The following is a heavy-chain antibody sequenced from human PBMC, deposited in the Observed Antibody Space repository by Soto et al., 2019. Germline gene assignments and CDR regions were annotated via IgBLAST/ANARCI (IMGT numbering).Heavy chain of an antibody. D-gene: IGHD6-13*01. CDR3: ARVVAAGFRGYCIPYYVMDV. V-gene: IGHV6-1*01. CDR1: GNSVSINRAA. CDR2: TYYSSKWYD. Sequence: PSQPLSLTCAISGNSVSINRAAWNRIWQSPSRGLECLGRTYYSSKWYDEYALSVTSRITINPDTSKNQFSLQLNSVTPEDTAVYYCARVVAAGFRGYCIPYYVMDVRGQGTTVLGSS. J-gene: IGHJ6*02.